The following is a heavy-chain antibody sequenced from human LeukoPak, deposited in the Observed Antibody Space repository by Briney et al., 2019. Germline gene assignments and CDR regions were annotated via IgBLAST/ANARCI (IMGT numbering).Heavy chain of an antibody. V-gene: IGHV1-2*02. J-gene: IGHJ4*02. Sequence: GASVKVSCKASGYTFTGYYMHWVRQAPGQGLEWMGWINPNSGGTNYAQKFQGRVTMTRDTSISTAYMELSRLRSDDTAVYYCARSWYYDFWCSPSAYYFDYWGQGTLVTVSS. CDR2: INPNSGGT. D-gene: IGHD3-3*01. CDR1: GYTFTGYY. CDR3: ARSWYYDFWCSPSAYYFDY.